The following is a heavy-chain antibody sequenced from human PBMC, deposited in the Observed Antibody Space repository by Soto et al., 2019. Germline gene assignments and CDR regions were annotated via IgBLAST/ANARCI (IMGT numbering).Heavy chain of an antibody. D-gene: IGHD3-10*01. J-gene: IGHJ4*02. CDR3: ARGVRRLWFGELAGEYYFDY. V-gene: IGHV4-39*01. CDR2: IYYSGST. CDR1: GGSISSSSYY. Sequence: KQSQTLSLTCTVSGGSISSSSYYWGWIRQPPGKGLEWIGSIYYSGSTYYNPSLKSRVTISVDTSKNQFSLKLSSVTAADTAVYYCARGVRRLWFGELAGEYYFDYWGQGTLVTVSS.